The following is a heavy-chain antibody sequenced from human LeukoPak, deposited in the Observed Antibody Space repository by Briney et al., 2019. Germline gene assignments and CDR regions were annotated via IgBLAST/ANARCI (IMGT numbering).Heavy chain of an antibody. CDR3: ARVGSSGWSQEVDY. CDR2: ISAYNGNT. J-gene: IGHJ4*02. CDR1: GYTFTSYG. D-gene: IGHD6-19*01. V-gene: IGHV1-18*01. Sequence: ASVTVSCKASGYTFTSYGISWVRQAPGQGLEWMGWISAYNGNTNYAQKLQGRVTMTTDTSASTAYMELRSLRSDDTAVYYCARVGSSGWSQEVDYWGQGTLVTASS.